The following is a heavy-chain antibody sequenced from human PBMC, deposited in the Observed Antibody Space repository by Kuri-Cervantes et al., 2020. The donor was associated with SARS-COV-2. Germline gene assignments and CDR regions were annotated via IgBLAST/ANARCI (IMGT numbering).Heavy chain of an antibody. J-gene: IGHJ4*02. CDR3: AREAVVLDY. V-gene: IGHV3-30-3*01. CDR2: ISYDGSNK. D-gene: IGHD4-23*01. CDR1: GFTFSSYA. Sequence: GESLKISCVASGFTFSSYAMHWVRQAPGKGLEWVAVISYDGSNKYYADSVKGRFTISRDNSKNTLYLQMNSLRAEDTAVYYCAREAVVLDYWGQGTLVTVSS.